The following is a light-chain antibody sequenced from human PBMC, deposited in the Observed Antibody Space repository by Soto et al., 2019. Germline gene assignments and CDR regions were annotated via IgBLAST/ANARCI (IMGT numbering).Light chain of an antibody. J-gene: IGKJ4*01. CDR1: QGISTW. CDR2: GAS. CDR3: QQANSIPVT. V-gene: IGKV1-12*01. Sequence: DIQMTQSPSSVSASVGDRVTISCRASQGISTWLAWYQQKPGKAPNLLIYGASTLQSGVPSRFSGSGSGTDFTLTISSLQPEDCATYYCQQANSIPVTFGGGTKVDIK.